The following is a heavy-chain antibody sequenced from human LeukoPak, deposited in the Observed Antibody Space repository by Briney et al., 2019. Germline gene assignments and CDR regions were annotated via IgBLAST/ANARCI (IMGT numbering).Heavy chain of an antibody. CDR2: IISIFGTA. CDR1: GGTFSSYA. D-gene: IGHD2-2*01. CDR3: ARNPVPAADTIGAFDI. Sequence: ASVKVSCKASGGTFSSYAISWVRQAPGQGLGWRGGIISIFGTANYAQKFQGRVTITTDESTSTAYMELSSLRSEDTAVYYCARNPVPAADTIGAFDIWGQGTMVTVSS. V-gene: IGHV1-69*05. J-gene: IGHJ3*02.